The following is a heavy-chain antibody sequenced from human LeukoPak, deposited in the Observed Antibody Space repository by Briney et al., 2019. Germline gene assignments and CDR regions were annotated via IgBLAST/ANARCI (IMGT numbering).Heavy chain of an antibody. CDR3: ARDVGTALVTGDY. Sequence: SETLSLTCTVSGYSISSGYHWGWIRQPPGKGLEWIGSIYHSGSTYYNPSLKSRVTISVDKSKNQLSLKLISVTAADTAVYYCARDVGTALVTGDYWGQGTLVTVSS. V-gene: IGHV4-38-2*02. J-gene: IGHJ4*02. D-gene: IGHD5-18*01. CDR2: IYHSGST. CDR1: GYSISSGYH.